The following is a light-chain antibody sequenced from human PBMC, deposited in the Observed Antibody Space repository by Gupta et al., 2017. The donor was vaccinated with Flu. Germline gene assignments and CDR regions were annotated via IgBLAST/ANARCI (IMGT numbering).Light chain of an antibody. Sequence: SSDLTQDPTVCVALGQAVSVTCQGDSLRSYYANWYQQKPGLAPILVIYDKNQRPPGIPDRFSGSSSGNTASLTITGARAEDEADYYCNSRDSSAKHLGVIFGGGTKLTVL. J-gene: IGLJ2*01. CDR3: NSRDSSAKHLGVI. CDR1: SLRSYY. V-gene: IGLV3-19*01. CDR2: DKN.